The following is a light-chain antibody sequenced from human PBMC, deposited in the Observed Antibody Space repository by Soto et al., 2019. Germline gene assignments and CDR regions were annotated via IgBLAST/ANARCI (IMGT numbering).Light chain of an antibody. J-gene: IGLJ1*01. CDR2: EVS. Sequence: QSVLTHPASVSGSPGQSITISCTGTSSDFGSYNLVSWYQQHPGKAPKLMIYEVSKRPSGVSNRFSGSKSGNTASLTISGLQAEDEADYYCCSYAGSSTSYVFGTGTKVTVL. CDR3: CSYAGSSTSYV. CDR1: SSDFGSYNL. V-gene: IGLV2-23*02.